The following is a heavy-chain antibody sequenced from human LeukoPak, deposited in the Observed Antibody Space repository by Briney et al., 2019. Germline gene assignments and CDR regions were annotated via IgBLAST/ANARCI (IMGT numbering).Heavy chain of an antibody. CDR3: ARDRVGSGWPRPYYFEF. D-gene: IGHD6-19*01. CDR2: INPNTGAT. J-gene: IGHJ4*02. Sequence: ASVKVSCRPSGYTFTGYYLHWVRPAPGQVFEWMGWINPNTGATMYAQKFEGRVTLSRDTSIDTAYMELTGLRPDDTAVYFCARDRVGSGWPRPYYFEFWGQGTQATVSS. CDR1: GYTFTGYY. V-gene: IGHV1-2*02.